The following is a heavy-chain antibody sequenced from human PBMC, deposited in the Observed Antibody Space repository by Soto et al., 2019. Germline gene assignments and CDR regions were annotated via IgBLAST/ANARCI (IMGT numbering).Heavy chain of an antibody. J-gene: IGHJ4*02. V-gene: IGHV4-59*01. CDR3: ARTRHDYGDFHFDY. D-gene: IGHD4-17*01. CDR2: IYYSGST. Sequence: SSETLSLTCTVSGGSISSYYWSWIRQPPGKGLEWIGYIYYSGSTNYNPSLKSRVTISVDTSKNQFSLKLSSVTAADTAVYYCARTRHDYGDFHFDYWGQGTLVTVSS. CDR1: GGSISSYY.